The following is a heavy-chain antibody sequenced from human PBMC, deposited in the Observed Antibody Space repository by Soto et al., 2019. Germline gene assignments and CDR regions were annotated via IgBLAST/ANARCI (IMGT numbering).Heavy chain of an antibody. CDR3: AKKYPFVF. J-gene: IGHJ4*02. CDR1: GFTFSSYA. D-gene: IGHD2-2*01. V-gene: IGHV3-23*01. Sequence: GSLRLSCAASGFTFSSYAMSWVRQAPGKGLEWVSAIHGSGGSAYYADSVKGRFTVSRDDSKNTLYLQMNSLRVDDTAIYYCAKKYPFVFWGQATLVTVSS. CDR2: IHGSGGSA.